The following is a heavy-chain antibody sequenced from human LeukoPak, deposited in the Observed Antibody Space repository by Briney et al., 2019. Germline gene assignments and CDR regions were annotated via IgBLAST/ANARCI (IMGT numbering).Heavy chain of an antibody. CDR2: IYYSGST. Sequence: PSETLSLTCTVSGGSISSYYWSWIRQPPGKGLEWIGYIYYSGSTNYNPSLKSRVTISVDTSKNQFSLKLSSVTAADTAVYYCARSNGLAEAFDIWGQGTMVTVSS. V-gene: IGHV4-59*01. CDR3: ARSNGLAEAFDI. CDR1: GGSISSYY. J-gene: IGHJ3*02.